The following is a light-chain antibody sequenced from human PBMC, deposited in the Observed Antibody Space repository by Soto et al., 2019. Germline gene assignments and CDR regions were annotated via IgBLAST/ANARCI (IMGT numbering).Light chain of an antibody. V-gene: IGKV1-39*01. CDR1: QSISSY. Sequence: DIQMPQFPSSLSASVGARVTITCRASQSISSYLNWYQQKPGKAPKLLIYAASSLQSGVPSRFSGSGSGTDFTLTISSLQPEDFATYYCQQSYSTHWTFGQGTKVDIK. J-gene: IGKJ1*01. CDR3: QQSYSTHWT. CDR2: AAS.